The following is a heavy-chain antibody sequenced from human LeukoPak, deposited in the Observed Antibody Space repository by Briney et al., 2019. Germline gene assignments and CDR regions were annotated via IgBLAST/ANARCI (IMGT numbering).Heavy chain of an antibody. J-gene: IGHJ4*02. CDR2: ISAYNGNT. V-gene: IGHV1-18*01. CDR3: ASGPASSGWYDY. CDR1: GYTFTDYY. Sequence: ASVKVSCKASGYTFTDYYMHWVRQAPGQGLEWMAWISAYNGNTNYAQRLQGRVTMTTDTSTSTAYMELRSLRSDDTAVYYCASGPASSGWYDYWGQGTLVTVSS. D-gene: IGHD6-19*01.